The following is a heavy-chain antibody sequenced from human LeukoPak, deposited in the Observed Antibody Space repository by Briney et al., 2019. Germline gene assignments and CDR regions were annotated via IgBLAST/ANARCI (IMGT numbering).Heavy chain of an antibody. D-gene: IGHD6-6*01. Sequence: PSETLSLTCAVYGGSFSGYYWSWIRQPPGKGLEWIGEINHSGCTNYNPSLKSRVTISVDTSKNQFSLKLSSVTAADTAVYYCARGEYSSSSGTGYWGQGTLVTVSS. J-gene: IGHJ4*02. CDR1: GGSFSGYY. CDR3: ARGEYSSSSGTGY. V-gene: IGHV4-34*01. CDR2: INHSGCT.